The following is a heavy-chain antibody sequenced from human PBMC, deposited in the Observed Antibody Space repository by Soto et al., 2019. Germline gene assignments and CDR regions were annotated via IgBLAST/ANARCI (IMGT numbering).Heavy chain of an antibody. D-gene: IGHD3-10*01. CDR2: IYYSGST. J-gene: IGHJ5*02. CDR1: GGSISSGGYY. Sequence: QVQLQESGPGLVKPSQTLSLTCTVSGGSISSGGYYWSWIRQHPGKGLEWIGYIYYSGSTYYNPSLKSGVTIPVATSKNQFPLKLGSVTAGATAVYYWAGDTWGGGSGSYSPGGFDLWGQGTLVTVSS. V-gene: IGHV4-31*03. CDR3: AGDTWGGGSGSYSPGGFDL.